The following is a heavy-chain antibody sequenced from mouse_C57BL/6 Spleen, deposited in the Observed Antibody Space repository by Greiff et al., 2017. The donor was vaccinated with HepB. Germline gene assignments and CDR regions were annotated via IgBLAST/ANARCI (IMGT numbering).Heavy chain of an antibody. CDR1: GYTFTSYW. D-gene: IGHD2-4*01. V-gene: IGHV1-55*01. CDR3: ARGNYYDYDVAWFAY. J-gene: IGHJ3*01. Sequence: VQLQQPGAELVKPGASVKMSCKASGYTFTSYWITWVKQRPGQGLEWIGDIYPGSGSTNYNEKFKSKATLTVDTSSSTAYMQLSSLTSEDSAVYYCARGNYYDYDVAWFAYWGQGTLVTVSA. CDR2: IYPGSGST.